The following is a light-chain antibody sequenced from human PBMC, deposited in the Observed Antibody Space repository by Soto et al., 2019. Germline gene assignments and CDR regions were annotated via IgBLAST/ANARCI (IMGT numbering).Light chain of an antibody. CDR1: QSVSVN. J-gene: IGKJ1*01. CDR3: QQYSSWPRT. CDR2: GAS. Sequence: EIVMTQSPAALSVSPGERATLSCRASQSVSVNLAWYQQKPGQAPRLLIYGASTRATGIPARFSGSGSGTEFTLTISSLQSEDFAVYYCQQYSSWPRTFGQGTKVEIK. V-gene: IGKV3-15*01.